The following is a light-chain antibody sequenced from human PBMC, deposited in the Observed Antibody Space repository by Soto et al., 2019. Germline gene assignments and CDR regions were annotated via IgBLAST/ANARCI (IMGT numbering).Light chain of an antibody. CDR2: DVS. Sequence: QSALTQPASVSGSPGQSITISCTGTSSDVGGYNYVSWYQPHPGKAPKLMIYDVSNRPSGVSNRFSGSKSGHTASLTISGLQAEDEADYYCSSYTSSSTLLYVFGTGTKLTVL. CDR3: SSYTSSSTLLYV. V-gene: IGLV2-14*01. CDR1: SSDVGGYNY. J-gene: IGLJ1*01.